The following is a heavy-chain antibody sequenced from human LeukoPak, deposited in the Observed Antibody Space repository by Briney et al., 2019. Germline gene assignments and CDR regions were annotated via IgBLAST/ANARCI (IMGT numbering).Heavy chain of an antibody. D-gene: IGHD1-1*01. CDR1: GYMFTDYY. V-gene: IGHV1-2*02. CDR3: ARDSLERTDVFDY. Sequence: GASVKASCKASGYMFTDYYIHWVRQAPGQGLEWMGWINPNTGGTDYAQRFQGRVTMTRHTSIQTADMELSRLKSDDTAVYYCARDSLERTDVFDYWGQGTLVTVSS. CDR2: INPNTGGT. J-gene: IGHJ4*02.